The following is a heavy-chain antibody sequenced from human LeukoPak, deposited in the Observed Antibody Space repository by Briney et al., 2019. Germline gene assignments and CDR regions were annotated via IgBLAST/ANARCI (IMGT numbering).Heavy chain of an antibody. CDR3: ARLRLADLYRFDP. J-gene: IGHJ5*02. CDR2: IYYSGST. D-gene: IGHD2-21*01. V-gene: IGHV4-31*03. CDR1: GGSISSGGYC. Sequence: PSQTLSLTCTVSGGSISSGGYCWSWIRQHPGKGLEWIGYIYYSGSTYYNPSLKSRVTISVDTSKNQFSLKLSSVTAADTAVYYCARLRLADLYRFDPWGQGTLVTVSS.